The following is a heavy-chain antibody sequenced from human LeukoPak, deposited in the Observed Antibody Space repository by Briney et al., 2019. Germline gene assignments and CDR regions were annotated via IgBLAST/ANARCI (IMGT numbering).Heavy chain of an antibody. CDR1: GGSISSSNW. V-gene: IGHV4-4*02. D-gene: IGHD3-10*01. Sequence: SETLSLTCAVSGGSISSSNWWSWVRPPPGKGLEWIGEIYHSGSTNYNPSLKSRVTISVDKSKNQFSLKLSSVTAADTAVYYCARADYGSGSPYYYYYYMDVWGKGTTVTVSS. J-gene: IGHJ6*03. CDR2: IYHSGST. CDR3: ARADYGSGSPYYYYYYMDV.